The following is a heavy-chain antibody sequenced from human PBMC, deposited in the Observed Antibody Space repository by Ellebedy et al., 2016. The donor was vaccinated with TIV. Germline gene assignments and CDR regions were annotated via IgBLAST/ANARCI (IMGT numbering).Heavy chain of an antibody. D-gene: IGHD5-18*01. Sequence: GGSLRLSCAASGLTFSVNSMNWVRQAPGKGLEWVSSISSSGRSISYADSVKGRFTISRDNTKNSVYLQMNSLRAEDTALYYCVAGYTYCYSDYWGQGTLVTVSS. CDR3: VAGYTYCYSDY. CDR1: GLTFSVNS. CDR2: ISSSGRSI. V-gene: IGHV3-21*01. J-gene: IGHJ4*02.